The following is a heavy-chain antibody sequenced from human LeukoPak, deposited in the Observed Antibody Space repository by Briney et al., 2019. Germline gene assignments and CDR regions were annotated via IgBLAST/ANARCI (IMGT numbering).Heavy chain of an antibody. CDR3: ASLTTTKHLRTTMIVDT. Sequence: SETLSLTCAVYGGSFSGYYWSWIRQPPGKGLEWIGEINHSGSTNYNPSLKSRVTISVDTSKNQFSLKLSSVTAADTAVYYCASLTTTKHLRTTMIVDTWGQGTLVTVSS. D-gene: IGHD3-22*01. V-gene: IGHV4-34*01. CDR1: GGSFSGYY. J-gene: IGHJ4*02. CDR2: INHSGST.